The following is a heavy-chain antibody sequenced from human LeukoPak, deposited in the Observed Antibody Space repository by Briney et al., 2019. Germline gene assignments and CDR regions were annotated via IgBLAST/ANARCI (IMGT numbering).Heavy chain of an antibody. V-gene: IGHV3-21*01. CDR2: MSSGSRYI. CDR1: GFTFSSYS. CDR3: AGDRPTGAYRLMVVQ. Sequence: GGSLRLSCAASGFTFSSYSMTWVRQAPGKGLEWVSSMSSGSRYIYYADSVRGRFTISRDNAKNSLYLLMNSLRAEDTAVYYCAGDRPTGAYRLMVVQWGQGTLVTVSS. D-gene: IGHD2-15*01. J-gene: IGHJ4*02.